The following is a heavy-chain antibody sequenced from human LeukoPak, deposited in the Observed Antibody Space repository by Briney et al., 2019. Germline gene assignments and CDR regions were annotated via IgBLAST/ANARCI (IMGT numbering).Heavy chain of an antibody. CDR3: ASNIVVVPAAIRYYYYMDV. CDR2: IIPIFGTA. J-gene: IGHJ6*03. Sequence: SVKVSCKASGGTFSSYAISWVRQAPGQGLEWMGGIIPIFGTANYAQKFQGRVTITADDSTSTAYMELSSLRSEDTAVYYCASNIVVVPAAIRYYYYMDVWGKGTTVTVSS. CDR1: GGTFSSYA. V-gene: IGHV1-69*01. D-gene: IGHD2-2*01.